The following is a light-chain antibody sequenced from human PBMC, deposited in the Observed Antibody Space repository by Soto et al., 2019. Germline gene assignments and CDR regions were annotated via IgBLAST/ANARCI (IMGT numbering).Light chain of an antibody. CDR1: SSDVGDYNY. Sequence: QSVLTQPASVSGSPGQSITISCTGTSSDVGDYNYVSWSQQHPGKAPKLIIYEVSNRPSGVSNRFSGSKSGNTASLTISGLQAEDEADYYCSSYTSNSTYVFGTGTKLTVL. CDR3: SSYTSNSTYV. J-gene: IGLJ1*01. V-gene: IGLV2-14*01. CDR2: EVS.